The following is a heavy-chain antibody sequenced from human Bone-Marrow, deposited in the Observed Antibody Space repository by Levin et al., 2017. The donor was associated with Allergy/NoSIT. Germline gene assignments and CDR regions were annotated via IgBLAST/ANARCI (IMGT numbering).Heavy chain of an antibody. CDR1: GFRISTNA. V-gene: IGHV3-23*01. J-gene: IGHJ4*02. Sequence: GGSLRLSCAASGFRISTNAMSWVRQAPGKGLEWVSGIGGDGRTHYADSVRGRFTISRDNSKNTLYLQLNSLRVEDMALYYCAKDFYFWSAADSWGQGTLVTVSS. D-gene: IGHD3-3*01. CDR2: IGGDGRT. CDR3: AKDFYFWSAADS.